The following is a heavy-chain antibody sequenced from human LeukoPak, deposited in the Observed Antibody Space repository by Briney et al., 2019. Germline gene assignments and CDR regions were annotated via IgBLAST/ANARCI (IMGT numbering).Heavy chain of an antibody. J-gene: IGHJ4*02. V-gene: IGHV3-23*01. D-gene: IGHD3-22*01. CDR1: GFTFSSYA. Sequence: GGSLRLSCAASGFTFSSYAMSWVRQAPGKGLEWVSVISDSGGSTYYADSVKGRFTISRDNSKNTLHLQMNSLRAEDTAAYYCAKGRGSGYYTPFDYWGQGTLVTVSS. CDR2: ISDSGGST. CDR3: AKGRGSGYYTPFDY.